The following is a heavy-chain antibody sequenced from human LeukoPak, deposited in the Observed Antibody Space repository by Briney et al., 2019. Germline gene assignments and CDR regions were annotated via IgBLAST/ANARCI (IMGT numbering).Heavy chain of an antibody. J-gene: IGHJ4*02. V-gene: IGHV3-13*01. CDR3: ARAKMPGIQAAGRVNYFDS. D-gene: IGHD6-13*01. CDR2: IDTAGNT. Sequence: GGPLRLSCAASEFTFSSYDMHWVRQATGKGLEWVSTIDTAGNTWYPDSVKGRFTISRENAKNSLNLQMNSLRVGDTAVYYCARAKMPGIQAAGRVNYFDSWGQGTLVTVSS. CDR1: EFTFSSYD.